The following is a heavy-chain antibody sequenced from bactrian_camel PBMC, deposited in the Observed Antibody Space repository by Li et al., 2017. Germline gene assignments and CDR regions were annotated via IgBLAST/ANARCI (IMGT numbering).Heavy chain of an antibody. CDR1: GHTYNIDC. D-gene: IGHD2*01. Sequence: HVQLVESGGGSVQAGGSLRLSCEASGHTYNIDCMGWFRQAPGKEREGVAAIEGDGSTRYADSVEGRFTISKTTDAIASWMMYLQMDSLQPEDTAMYYCAAMKECGGTKSWRELEFWGQGTQVTVS. CDR2: IEGDGST. CDR3: AAMKECGGTKSWRELEF. J-gene: IGHJ2*01. V-gene: IGHV3S53*01.